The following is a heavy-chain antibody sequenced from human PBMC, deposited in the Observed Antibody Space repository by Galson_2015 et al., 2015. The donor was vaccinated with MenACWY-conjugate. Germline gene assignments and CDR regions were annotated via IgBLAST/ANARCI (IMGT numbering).Heavy chain of an antibody. CDR2: ISRDSTYT. Sequence: SLRLSCAVSGFTFSRQTANWVRQAPGKGLEWVSSISRDSTYTYYTDSVKGRFTLYRDNAKNSLYLQMNSLRAEDTAIYYCGTDQNDYGDYWGQGTLVTVSS. J-gene: IGHJ4*02. V-gene: IGHV3-21*01. CDR3: GTDQNDYGDY. CDR1: GFTFSRQT.